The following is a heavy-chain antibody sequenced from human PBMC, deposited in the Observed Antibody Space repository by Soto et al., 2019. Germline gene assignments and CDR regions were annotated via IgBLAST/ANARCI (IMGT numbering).Heavy chain of an antibody. CDR3: ARVGFSSGYNYGMDV. J-gene: IGHJ6*02. CDR1: GYIFTRHW. D-gene: IGHD3-22*01. CDR2: INHSDSNT. V-gene: IGHV5-51*01. Sequence: PGESLKISCKGSGYIFTRHWIAWVRQMPGKGLEWMGIINHSDSNTRYSPSFQGQVTISADRSITTAYLQWSSMKASDTAMYYCARVGFSSGYNYGMDVWGQGTTVTVSS.